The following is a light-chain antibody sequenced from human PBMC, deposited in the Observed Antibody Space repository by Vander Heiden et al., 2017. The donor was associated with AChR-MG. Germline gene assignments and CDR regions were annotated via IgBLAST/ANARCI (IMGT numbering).Light chain of an antibody. V-gene: IGKV2-29*03. Sequence: DIVMTQTPLSLSVTPGQPASISCKSTQSLLHTDGKTYLYWYLQKPGQSPQLLIYDLSSRFSGVPARFSGSGSGTEFTLKISRVEAEDVGVYYCKQDINLSLTFGQGTQVEIK. CDR1: QSLLHTDGKTY. CDR2: DLS. CDR3: KQDINLSLT. J-gene: IGKJ1*01.